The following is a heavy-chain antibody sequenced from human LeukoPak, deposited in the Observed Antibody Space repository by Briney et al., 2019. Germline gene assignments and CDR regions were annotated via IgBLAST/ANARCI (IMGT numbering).Heavy chain of an antibody. V-gene: IGHV4-34*01. CDR1: GGSFSGYY. J-gene: IGHJ4*02. CDR2: INHTGST. CDR3: AGAGVDTPMFFDF. D-gene: IGHD5-18*01. Sequence: SETLSLTCAVYGGSFSGYYWSWIRQPPGKGLEWIGEINHTGSTNYNPSLKSRVTISIDTSKNQFSLKLSSVTAADTAVYYRAGAGVDTPMFFDFWGQGTLVTVSS.